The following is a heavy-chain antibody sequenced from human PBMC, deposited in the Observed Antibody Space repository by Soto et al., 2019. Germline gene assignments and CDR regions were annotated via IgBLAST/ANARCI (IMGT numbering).Heavy chain of an antibody. J-gene: IGHJ4*02. CDR1: GFLFTNAW. CDR3: ATCYGSGTDCQEDYLAF. V-gene: IGHV3-15*01. CDR2: VKRKTNGGTT. Sequence: EVHLVESGGGLVEPGGSLRLSCATSGFLFTNAWMSWVRQAPGKGLEWVGRVKRKTNGGTTDYAAPGKDRCNISRDDSNNTLYLQMDNLKTEDTAVYYCATCYGSGTDCQEDYLAFWGQGTPVTFSS. D-gene: IGHD3-10*01.